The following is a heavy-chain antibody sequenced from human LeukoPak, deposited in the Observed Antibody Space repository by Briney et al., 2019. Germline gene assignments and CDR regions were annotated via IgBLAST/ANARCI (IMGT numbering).Heavy chain of an antibody. D-gene: IGHD6-13*01. CDR1: GYTFTSYG. Sequence: ASVKVSCKASGYTFTSYGISWVRQAPGQGLEWMGWISAYNGNTNYAQKFQGRVTITRDTSASTAYMELSSLRSEDTAVYYCARDAASIAAAGSNWFDPWGQGTLVTVSS. CDR2: ISAYNGNT. J-gene: IGHJ5*02. V-gene: IGHV1-18*01. CDR3: ARDAASIAAAGSNWFDP.